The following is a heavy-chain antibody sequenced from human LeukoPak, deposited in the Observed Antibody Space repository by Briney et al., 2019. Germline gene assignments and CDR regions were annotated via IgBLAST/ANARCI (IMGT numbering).Heavy chain of an antibody. CDR2: IKEDGSEK. J-gene: IGHJ4*02. CDR1: GFTFSRYW. V-gene: IGHV3-7*01. CDR3: ASGGEDGDYFRFDY. Sequence: PGGSLRLSCAASGFTFSRYWMSWVRQAPGKGLEWVANIKEDGSEKYYVESVKGRCTISRDNAKKSLYLQMNSLRAEDTAVYYCASGGEDGDYFRFDYWGQGTLVIVSS. D-gene: IGHD4-17*01.